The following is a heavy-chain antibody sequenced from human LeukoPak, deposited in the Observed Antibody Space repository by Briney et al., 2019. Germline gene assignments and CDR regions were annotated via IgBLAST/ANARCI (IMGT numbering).Heavy chain of an antibody. V-gene: IGHV3-30*18. J-gene: IGHJ4*02. D-gene: IGHD4-17*01. CDR3: AKDASTVTLHADY. Sequence: GRSLRLSCAASGFTFSSFGMHWVRQAWGRGVVWVAVLSYDGSNRYYADSVKGRFTISRDNSKNTLYLQMNSLRAEDTAVYYCAKDASTVTLHADYWGQGTLVTVSS. CDR1: GFTFSSFG. CDR2: LSYDGSNR.